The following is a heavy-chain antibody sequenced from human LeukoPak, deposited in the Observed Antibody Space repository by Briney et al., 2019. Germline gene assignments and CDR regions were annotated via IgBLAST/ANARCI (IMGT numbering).Heavy chain of an antibody. D-gene: IGHD6-6*01. CDR3: AREYSSSSGRRAFDF. Sequence: SETLSLTCTVSGGSISNNYWSWIRQPPGKGLEWIGYISYSGSTNYNPSLKSRVTTLVDASKNQFSLRLSSVTAADTAVYYCAREYSSSSGRRAFDFWGQGTVVTVSS. V-gene: IGHV4-59*08. J-gene: IGHJ3*01. CDR2: ISYSGST. CDR1: GGSISNNY.